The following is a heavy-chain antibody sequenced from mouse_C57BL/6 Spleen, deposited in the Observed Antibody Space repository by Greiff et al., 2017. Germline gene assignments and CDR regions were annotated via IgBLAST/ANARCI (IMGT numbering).Heavy chain of an antibody. CDR2: IYPGDGDT. V-gene: IGHV1-82*01. J-gene: IGHJ2*01. CDR1: GYAFSSSW. Sequence: VQLQESGPELVKPGASVKISCKASGYAFSSSWMNWVKQRPGKGLEWIGRIYPGDGDTNYTGKFKGKATLTADKSSSTAYIQLRSLTSEDSAVYFCARCPSTMMTTYYFDCRGQGTTLTVSS. CDR3: ARCPSTMMTTYYFDC. D-gene: IGHD2-4*01.